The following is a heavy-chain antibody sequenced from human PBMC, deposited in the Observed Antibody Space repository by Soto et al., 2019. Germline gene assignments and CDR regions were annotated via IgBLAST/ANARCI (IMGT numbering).Heavy chain of an antibody. CDR1: GFTYSTYA. D-gene: IGHD1-7*01. Sequence: GGSLRLACAASGFTYSTYAMNWVRQAPGKGLEWVSAITATAVSTYYAGSVKGRFTISRDNSKNILYLQMNSLRSDDTAVYYCASDQYNWNYLGYFDYWGQGTLVTVSS. J-gene: IGHJ4*02. CDR2: ITATAVST. V-gene: IGHV3-23*01. CDR3: ASDQYNWNYLGYFDY.